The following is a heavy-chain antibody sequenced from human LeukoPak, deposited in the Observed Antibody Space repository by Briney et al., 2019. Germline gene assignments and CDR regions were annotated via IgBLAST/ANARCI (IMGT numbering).Heavy chain of an antibody. CDR3: ARAKPKNMVRGLIMRRESRYYFDY. V-gene: IGHV3-53*01. J-gene: IGHJ4*02. CDR1: GFTVSNNY. D-gene: IGHD3-10*01. CDR2: IYSGGST. Sequence: GGSLRLSCAASGFTVSNNYMRWVRQAPGKGLEWVSLIYSGGSTYYADSVKGRFTISRDNSKSTLYIQMNSLRAEDTAVYYCARAKPKNMVRGLIMRRESRYYFDYWGQGTLVTVSS.